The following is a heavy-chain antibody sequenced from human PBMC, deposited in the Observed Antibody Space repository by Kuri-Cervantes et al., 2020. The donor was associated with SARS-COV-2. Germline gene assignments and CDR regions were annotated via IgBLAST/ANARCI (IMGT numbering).Heavy chain of an antibody. CDR1: GYTFTSYG. J-gene: IGHJ4*02. V-gene: IGHV1-18*01. D-gene: IGHD3-22*01. CDR3: ARDRTPHYYDSSGPLDY. Sequence: ASVKVSCKASGYTFTSYGISWVRQAPGQGLEWMGWISAYNGNTNYAQKLQGRVTMTTDTSTSTAYMELRSLRSDDTAVYYCARDRTPHYYDSSGPLDYWGQGTLVTRYS. CDR2: ISAYNGNT.